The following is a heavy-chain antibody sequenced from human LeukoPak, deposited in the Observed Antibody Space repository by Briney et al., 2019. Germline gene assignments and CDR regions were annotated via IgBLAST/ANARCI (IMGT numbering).Heavy chain of an antibody. J-gene: IGHJ4*02. Sequence: SETLSLTCTVSGYSITTGYFWAWIRQPPGKGLEWIGSISHGAGTYYSPSLKRRVTMSLDTSKNQFSVNLNSVTAADTAVYYCARDHDVWVAPYFDYWGQGNLVSVSP. V-gene: IGHV4-38-2*02. CDR2: ISHGAGT. D-gene: IGHD5-12*01. CDR3: ARDHDVWVAPYFDY. CDR1: GYSITTGYF.